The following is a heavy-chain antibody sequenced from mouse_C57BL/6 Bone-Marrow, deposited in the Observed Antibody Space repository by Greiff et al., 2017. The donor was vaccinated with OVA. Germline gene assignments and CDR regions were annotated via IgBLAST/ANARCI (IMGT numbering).Heavy chain of an antibody. Sequence: EVQRVESGPVLVKPGASVKMSCKASGYTFTDYYMNWVKQSHGKSLEWIGVINPYNGGTSYNQKFKGKATLTVDKSSSTAYMQLSSLTSEDSAVYFCARRATVVARRYFDVWGTGTTVTVSS. CDR1: GYTFTDYY. CDR3: ARRATVVARRYFDV. V-gene: IGHV1-19*01. CDR2: INPYNGGT. D-gene: IGHD1-1*01. J-gene: IGHJ1*03.